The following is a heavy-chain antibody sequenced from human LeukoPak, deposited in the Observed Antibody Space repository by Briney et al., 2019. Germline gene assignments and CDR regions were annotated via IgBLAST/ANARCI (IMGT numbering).Heavy chain of an antibody. CDR2: ISAYNGNT. V-gene: IGHV1-18*01. Sequence: ASVKVSCKASGYTFTSYGISWVRQAPGQGLEWMGWISAYNGNTNYAQKLQGRVTMTTDTSTSTAYMELRSLRSDDTAVYYCARQFELGSGWYQYYYYGMDVWGQGTTVTVSS. J-gene: IGHJ6*02. CDR1: GYTFTSYG. CDR3: ARQFELGSGWYQYYYYGMDV. D-gene: IGHD6-19*01.